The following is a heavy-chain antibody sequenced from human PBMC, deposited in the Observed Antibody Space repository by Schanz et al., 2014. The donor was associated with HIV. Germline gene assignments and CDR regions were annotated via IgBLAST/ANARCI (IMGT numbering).Heavy chain of an antibody. CDR3: AKTSYGWYFDY. CDR2: ISGSGGTT. J-gene: IGHJ4*02. CDR1: GFNFNDFA. D-gene: IGHD6-19*01. V-gene: IGHV3-23*04. Sequence: EVQVVESGGGLAQPGRSLRLSCAASGFNFNDFAMHWVRQSPGKGLEWVSGISGSGGTTYYADSVKGRFTISRDNSKNTLYFQMNSLRAEDTAIYYCAKTSYGWYFDYWGQGTLVTVSS.